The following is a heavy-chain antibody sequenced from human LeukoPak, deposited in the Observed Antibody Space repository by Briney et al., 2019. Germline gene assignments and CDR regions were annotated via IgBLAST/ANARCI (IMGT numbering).Heavy chain of an antibody. CDR2: ISGSGGST. CDR1: GFTFSSYA. V-gene: IGHV3-23*01. CDR3: AKDQLDYYDSSGYQYFQH. D-gene: IGHD3-22*01. J-gene: IGHJ1*01. Sequence: GGSLRLSCAASGFTFSSYAMSWVRQAPGKGLEWVLAISGSGGSTYYADSVKGRFTISRDNSKNTLYLQMNSLRAEDTAVYYCAKDQLDYYDSSGYQYFQHWGQGTLVTVSS.